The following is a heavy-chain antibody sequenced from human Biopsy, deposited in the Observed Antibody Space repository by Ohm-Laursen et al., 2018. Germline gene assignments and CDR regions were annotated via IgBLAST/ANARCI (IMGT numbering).Heavy chain of an antibody. V-gene: IGHV3-66*01. CDR3: ARGSGSGFYFDQ. CDR2: IYAGATI. Sequence: SLRLSCAAPKFTVRTNSMSWVRLAPGKGLEWVSVIYAGATIYYPDSVKGRFTISRDNSRNTVYLQMDSLRGEDTAVYFCARGSGSGFYFDQWGQGTLVTVSS. J-gene: IGHJ4*02. D-gene: IGHD2-15*01. CDR1: KFTVRTNS.